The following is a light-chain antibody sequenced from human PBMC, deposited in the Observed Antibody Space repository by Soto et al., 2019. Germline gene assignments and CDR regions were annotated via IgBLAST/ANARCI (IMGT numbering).Light chain of an antibody. CDR1: TSDVGGYNY. J-gene: IGLJ3*02. Sequence: QSVLTQPRSVSASPGQSVTIACTGTTSDVGGYNYVSWYQQHPGQAPKLMIYDVSKRPSGVPDRFSGSKSGNTASLTISGLQAEDEADYYCCSYAGTYNWVFGGGTKLTVL. CDR3: CSYAGTYNWV. CDR2: DVS. V-gene: IGLV2-11*01.